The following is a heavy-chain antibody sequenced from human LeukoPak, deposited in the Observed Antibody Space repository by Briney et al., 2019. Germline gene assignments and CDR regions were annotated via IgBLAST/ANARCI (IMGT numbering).Heavy chain of an antibody. D-gene: IGHD4-11*01. Sequence: GGSLRLSCAGSGFTFSNFLMNWVRQTRGKGLEWLANIKPDGTDKVYLVSVKGRFTLPRDNAKNSVYLQLNSLRVEDTGVYYCSGRSDSHSIYWGQGTLVTVSS. V-gene: IGHV3-7*01. CDR3: SGRSDSHSIY. CDR1: GFTFSNFL. CDR2: IKPDGTDK. J-gene: IGHJ4*02.